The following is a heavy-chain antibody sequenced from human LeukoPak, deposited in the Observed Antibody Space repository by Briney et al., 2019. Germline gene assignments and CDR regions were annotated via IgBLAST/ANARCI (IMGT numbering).Heavy chain of an antibody. CDR1: GGTFSSYA. J-gene: IGHJ6*04. CDR2: IIPIFGTA. Sequence: ASVKVSCKASGGTFSSYAISWVRQAPGQGLEWMGGIIPIFGTANYAQKFQGRVTITADKSTSTAYMELSSLRSEDTAVYYCAYYYGSGTYYYGMDVWGKGTTVTVSS. D-gene: IGHD3-10*01. CDR3: AYYYGSGTYYYGMDV. V-gene: IGHV1-69*06.